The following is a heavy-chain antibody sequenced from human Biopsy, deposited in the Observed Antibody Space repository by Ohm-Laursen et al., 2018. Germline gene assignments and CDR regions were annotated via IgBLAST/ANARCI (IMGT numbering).Heavy chain of an antibody. CDR3: ARSGQWARYYFDY. J-gene: IGHJ4*01. Sequence: GTLSLTCAVSGGSISGYYWSWIRQPPGKGLEWIGEINHREYTDYNASLKGRVSISVDTSKNQLSLNLTSVTAADTAVFYCARSGQWARYYFDYWGHGTLVTVSP. CDR1: GGSISGYY. D-gene: IGHD6-19*01. CDR2: INHREYT. V-gene: IGHV4-34*01.